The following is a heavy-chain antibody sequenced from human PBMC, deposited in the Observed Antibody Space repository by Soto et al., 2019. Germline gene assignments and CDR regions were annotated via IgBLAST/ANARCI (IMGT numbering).Heavy chain of an antibody. CDR1: GGTFSSYA. CDR3: ARPRRAARPDMWFDP. Sequence: SVKVSCKASGGTFSSYAISWVRQAPGQGLEWMGGIIPIFGTANYAQKFQGRVTITADESTSTAYMELSSLRSEDTAVYYCARPRRAARPDMWFDPWGQGTLVTVSS. J-gene: IGHJ5*02. CDR2: IIPIFGTA. D-gene: IGHD6-6*01. V-gene: IGHV1-69*13.